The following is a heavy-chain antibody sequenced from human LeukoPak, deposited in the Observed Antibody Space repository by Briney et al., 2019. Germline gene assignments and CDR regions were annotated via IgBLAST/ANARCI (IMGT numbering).Heavy chain of an antibody. CDR2: IYTSGST. CDR1: GGSISSGSYY. V-gene: IGHV4-61*02. CDR3: ARAKGGYDPFDY. Sequence: SETLSLTCTVSGGSISSGSYYWSWIRQPAGKGLEWIGRIYTSGSTNYNPSLKSRVTISVDTSKNQFSLKLSSVTAADTAVYYCARAKGGYDPFDYWGQGTLVTVSS. D-gene: IGHD5-12*01. J-gene: IGHJ4*02.